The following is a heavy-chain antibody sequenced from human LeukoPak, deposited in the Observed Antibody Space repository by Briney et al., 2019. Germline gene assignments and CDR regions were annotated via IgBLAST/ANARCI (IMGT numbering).Heavy chain of an antibody. CDR3: ARVLRHPIGSYMDDY. V-gene: IGHV3-66*02. CDR2: IYSGGST. J-gene: IGHJ4*02. Sequence: GGSLRLSCAASGFTVSSNYMSWVRQAPGKGLEWVSAIYSGGSTYYADSVKGRFTISRDNSKNTLYLQMNSLRAEDTAVYYCARVLRHPIGSYMDDYWGQGTLVTVSS. D-gene: IGHD1-26*01. CDR1: GFTVSSNY.